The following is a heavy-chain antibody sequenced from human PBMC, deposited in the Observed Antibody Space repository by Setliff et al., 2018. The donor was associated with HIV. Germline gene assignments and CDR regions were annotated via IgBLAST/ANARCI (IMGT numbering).Heavy chain of an antibody. D-gene: IGHD6-13*01. V-gene: IGHV4-4*07. CDR2: VLTSGST. CDR3: ARDGFPDSTWRPTDL. J-gene: IGHJ5*02. Sequence: SETLSLTCTVSGGSMSGYYWSWIRQPAGKGLEWIGRVLTSGSTHYNPSLRSRVTISLDTSRNQISLTMTSVTAADTAVYYCARDGFPDSTWRPTDLWGQGTLVTVSS. CDR1: GGSMSGYY.